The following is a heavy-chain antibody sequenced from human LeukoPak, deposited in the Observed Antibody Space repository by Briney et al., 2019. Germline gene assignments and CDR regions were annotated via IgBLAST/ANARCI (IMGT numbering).Heavy chain of an antibody. J-gene: IGHJ4*02. V-gene: IGHV3-23*01. CDR1: GFTFNSYG. CDR2: ISGSGGST. Sequence: PGGSLRLSCAASGFTFNSYGMSWVRQAPGKGLEWVSGISGSGGSTYYADSVKGRFTISRDNSKNTLYLQMNSLRAEDTAVYYCARVRWGGLYYFDYWGQGTLVTVSS. D-gene: IGHD3-16*01. CDR3: ARVRWGGLYYFDY.